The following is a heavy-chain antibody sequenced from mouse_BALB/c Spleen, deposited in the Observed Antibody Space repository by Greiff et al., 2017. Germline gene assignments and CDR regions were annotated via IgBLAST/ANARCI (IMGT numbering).Heavy chain of an antibody. V-gene: IGHV1S81*02. Sequence: QVQLQQPGAELVKPGASVTLSCKASGYTFTSYWMHWVKQRHGQGLEWIGEINPSNGRTNYNEKFKSKATLTVDKSSSTAYMQLSNLTSEDAAVYYCARRDTRDWYFDVWGEGTTVTVSS. J-gene: IGHJ1*01. CDR1: GYTFTSYW. CDR2: INPSNGRT. CDR3: ARRDTRDWYFDV.